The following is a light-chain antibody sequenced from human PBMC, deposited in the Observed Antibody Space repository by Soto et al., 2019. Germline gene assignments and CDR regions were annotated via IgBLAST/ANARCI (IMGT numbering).Light chain of an antibody. Sequence: DIQMTQSPSSLSASVGDRVTITCRASQSISSDLNWYQQKPGKAPKLLIYAASSLQSGVPSRFSGSGSGTDFTLTISSLQPEDFATYYCQQSYYTPPRAFGQATKGDTK. J-gene: IGKJ1*01. CDR2: AAS. CDR1: QSISSD. V-gene: IGKV1-39*01. CDR3: QQSYYTPPRA.